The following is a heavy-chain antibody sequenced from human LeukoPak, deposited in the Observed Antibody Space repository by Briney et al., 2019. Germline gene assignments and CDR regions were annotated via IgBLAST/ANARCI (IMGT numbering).Heavy chain of an antibody. D-gene: IGHD1-26*01. V-gene: IGHV1-69*13. CDR3: ASGPGTPKGIDY. CDR2: IITIFGTA. CDR1: GGTFSSYA. Sequence: SVNVSCTASGGTFSSYAISWVRQAPGQGLEWMGGIITIFGTANYAQKFQGRVTITADESTSTAYMELSSLRSEDTAVYYCASGPGTPKGIDYWGQGTLVTVSS. J-gene: IGHJ4*02.